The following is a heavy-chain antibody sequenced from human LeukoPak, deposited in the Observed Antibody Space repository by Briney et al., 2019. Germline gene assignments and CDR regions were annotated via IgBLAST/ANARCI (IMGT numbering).Heavy chain of an antibody. CDR3: AREISGGWYDY. Sequence: GGSLRLSCAASGFTVSTYYMSWVRQAPGKGLEWVSVIYSGSTTYYADSVKGRFTISRDNSKNTLYLQMNSLTAEDTAVYYCAREISGGWYDYWGKGTLVTVSS. CDR1: GFTVSTYY. V-gene: IGHV3-53*01. D-gene: IGHD6-19*01. CDR2: IYSGSTT. J-gene: IGHJ4*02.